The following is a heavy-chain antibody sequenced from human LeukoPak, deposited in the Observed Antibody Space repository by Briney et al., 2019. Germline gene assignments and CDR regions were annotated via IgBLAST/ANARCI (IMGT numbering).Heavy chain of an antibody. CDR2: MNPNSGNT. D-gene: IGHD3-3*01. J-gene: IGHJ5*02. CDR3: ARGLYDFWSGYYLGCWFDP. Sequence: ASVKVSCKASGYTFTSYDINWVRQATGQGLEWMGWMNPNSGNTGYAQKFQGRVTMTRNTSISTDYMELSSLRSEDTAVYYCARGLYDFWSGYYLGCWFDPWGQGTLVTVSS. V-gene: IGHV1-8*01. CDR1: GYTFTSYD.